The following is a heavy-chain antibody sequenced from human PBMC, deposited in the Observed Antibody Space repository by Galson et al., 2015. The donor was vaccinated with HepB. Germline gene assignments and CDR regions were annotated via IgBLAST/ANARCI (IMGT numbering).Heavy chain of an antibody. CDR1: GFTFSSYS. D-gene: IGHD6-13*01. CDR2: ISSSSSTI. Sequence: SLRLSCAASGFTFSSYSMNWVRQAPGKGLEWVSYISSSSSTIYYADSVKGRFTISRDNAKNSLYLQMNSLRDEDTTVYYCARDAPSSSWYGSWFDPWGQGTLVTVSS. V-gene: IGHV3-48*02. CDR3: ARDAPSSSWYGSWFDP. J-gene: IGHJ5*02.